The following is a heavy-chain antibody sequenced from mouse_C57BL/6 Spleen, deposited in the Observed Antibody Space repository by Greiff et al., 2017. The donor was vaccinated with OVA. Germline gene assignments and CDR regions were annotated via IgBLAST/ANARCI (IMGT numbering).Heavy chain of an antibody. CDR3: ARRGGYYFDY. CDR1: GYTFTSYW. Sequence: QVQLQQPGAELVMPGASVKLSCKASGYTFTSYWMHWVKQRPGQGLEWIGEIDPSDSYTNYNQKFKGKSTLTVDKSSSTAYMQLSSLTSADSAVYYCARRGGYYFDYWGQGTTLTVSS. J-gene: IGHJ2*01. D-gene: IGHD3-1*01. CDR2: IDPSDSYT. V-gene: IGHV1-69*01.